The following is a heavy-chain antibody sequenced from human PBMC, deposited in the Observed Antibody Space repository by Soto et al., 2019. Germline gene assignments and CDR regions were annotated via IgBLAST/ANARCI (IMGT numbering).Heavy chain of an antibody. CDR1: GFTFSSYA. CDR3: AKVSRELLWFGELTG. D-gene: IGHD3-10*01. V-gene: IGHV3-23*01. Sequence: GGSLRLSCAASGFTFSSYAMSWVRPAPGKGLEWVSAISGSGGSTYYADSVKGRFTISRDNSKNTLYLQMNSLRAEDTAVYYCAKVSRELLWFGELTGWGQGTLVTVSS. J-gene: IGHJ4*02. CDR2: ISGSGGST.